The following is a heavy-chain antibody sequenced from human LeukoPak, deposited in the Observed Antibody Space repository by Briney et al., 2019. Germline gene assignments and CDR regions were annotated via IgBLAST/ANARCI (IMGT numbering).Heavy chain of an antibody. Sequence: GGSLRLSCAASGFTFGAYTINWVRQAPGKGLEWVSCIFSRSESILYADSVKGRFTISRDNAKNSLYLQMSNLRAEDTAVYFCARGGGLDVWGQGATVTVSS. J-gene: IGHJ6*02. CDR2: IFSRSESI. D-gene: IGHD3-16*01. CDR1: GFTFGAYT. V-gene: IGHV3-21*04. CDR3: ARGGGLDV.